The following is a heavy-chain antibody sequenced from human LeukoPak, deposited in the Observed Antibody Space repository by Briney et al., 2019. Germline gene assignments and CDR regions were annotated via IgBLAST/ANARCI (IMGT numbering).Heavy chain of an antibody. CDR3: ASVDTAMVTY. V-gene: IGHV4-61*08. CDR1: GGSISSGDYY. J-gene: IGHJ4*02. Sequence: SETLSLTCTVSGGSISSGDYYWSWIRQPPGKGLEWIGYIYYSGSTNYNPSLKSRVTISVDTSKNQFSLKLSSVTAADTAVYYCASVDTAMVTYWGQGTLVTVSS. CDR2: IYYSGST. D-gene: IGHD5-18*01.